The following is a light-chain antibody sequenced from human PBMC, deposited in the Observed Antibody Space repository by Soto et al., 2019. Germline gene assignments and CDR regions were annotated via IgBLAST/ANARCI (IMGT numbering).Light chain of an antibody. CDR3: QQYNSYSPWT. CDR1: QSISSW. Sequence: DIQMTQSPSTLSASVGDRVTITCRASQSISSWLAWYQQKPGKAPKLLIYDASSLESGVPSRFSGSGSGTEXXLXIXSLXXXXFATYYCQQYNSYSPWTFGQGTKLEIK. V-gene: IGKV1-5*01. J-gene: IGKJ2*02. CDR2: DAS.